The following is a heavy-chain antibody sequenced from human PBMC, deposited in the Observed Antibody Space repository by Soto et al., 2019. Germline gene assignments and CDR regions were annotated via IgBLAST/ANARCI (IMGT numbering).Heavy chain of an antibody. V-gene: IGHV3-64D*08. CDR2: IGTGAGST. CDR3: VKAGGYPWYFDY. Sequence: GGSLRLSCSASGFTFSSHALHWVRQAPGKGLEYVSAIGTGAGSTYYADSVKDKFSISRDNSKNTLYLQMSSLRTEDTAVYYCVKAGGYPWYFDYWGRGTLVTVSS. CDR1: GFTFSSHA. J-gene: IGHJ4*02. D-gene: IGHD3-10*01.